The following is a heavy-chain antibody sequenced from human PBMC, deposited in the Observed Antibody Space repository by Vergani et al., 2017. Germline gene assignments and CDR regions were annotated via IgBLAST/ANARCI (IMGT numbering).Heavy chain of an antibody. CDR3: ASDLGDGYNWRFFCFDY. CDR1: GGTFSSYA. D-gene: IGHD5-24*01. Sequence: QVQLVQSGAEVKKPGSSVKVSCKASGGTFSSYAISWVRQAPGQGLEWMGGIIPIFGTANYAQKFQGRVTITADESTSTAYMELSSLRSEDTAVYYCASDLGDGYNWRFFCFDYWGQGTLVTVSS. CDR2: IIPIFGTA. J-gene: IGHJ4*02. V-gene: IGHV1-69*01.